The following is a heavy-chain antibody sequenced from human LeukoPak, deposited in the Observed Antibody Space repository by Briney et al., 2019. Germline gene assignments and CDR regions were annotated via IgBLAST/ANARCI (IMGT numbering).Heavy chain of an antibody. J-gene: IGHJ4*02. CDR1: DDSFSGYY. V-gene: IGHV4-34*01. CDR2: INHSGST. CDR3: ARGLYYSGSGRTFDS. D-gene: IGHD3-10*01. Sequence: SETLSLTCVVYDDSFSGYYWSWIRQPPGKGLGWIGEINHSGSTDYNPSLKSRVTISVDTSKNHFSLKLSSVTAADTAMYFCARGLYYSGSGRTFDSWGQGTLVTVSS.